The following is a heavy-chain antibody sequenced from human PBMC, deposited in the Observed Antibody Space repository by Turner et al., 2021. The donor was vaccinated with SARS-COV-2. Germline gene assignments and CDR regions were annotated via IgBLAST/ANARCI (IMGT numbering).Heavy chain of an antibody. D-gene: IGHD1-26*01. V-gene: IGHV3-30-3*01. Sequence: QVQLVESGGGVVQPGRSLRLSCAASGFTFSSYAMHWVRQAPGKGLEWLAVISYDGSNKYYADSVRGRFTISRDNSKNTLYLQMNSLRAEDTAVYYCARDRSGGYSFSFDYWGQGTLVTVSS. CDR3: ARDRSGGYSFSFDY. CDR2: ISYDGSNK. CDR1: GFTFSSYA. J-gene: IGHJ4*02.